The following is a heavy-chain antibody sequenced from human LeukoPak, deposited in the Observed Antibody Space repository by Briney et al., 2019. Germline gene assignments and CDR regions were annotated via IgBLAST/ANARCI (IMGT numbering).Heavy chain of an antibody. Sequence: GSLRLSCAASGFTFDDYGMSWVRQAPGKGLEWVSGINWNGGSTGYADSVKGRFTISRDNAKNSLYLQMNSLRAEDTALYYCARIGSGSYYYYYGMDVWGQGTTVTVSS. V-gene: IGHV3-20*04. CDR1: GFTFDDYG. CDR3: ARIGSGSYYYYYGMDV. CDR2: INWNGGST. J-gene: IGHJ6*02. D-gene: IGHD1-26*01.